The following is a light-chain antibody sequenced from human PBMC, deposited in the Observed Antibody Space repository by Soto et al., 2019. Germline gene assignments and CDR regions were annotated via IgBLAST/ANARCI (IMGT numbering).Light chain of an antibody. V-gene: IGKV1D-12*01. J-gene: IGKJ1*01. CDR2: AAS. Sequence: GDRVTISCRASQDIRSWLARYQQKPGKAPKLLIYAASSLQRGVPSRFSGSGSGTNFTLTISSLQAEDFATYYCQQAKSPGAFGQGTKV. CDR1: QDIRSW. CDR3: QQAKSPGA.